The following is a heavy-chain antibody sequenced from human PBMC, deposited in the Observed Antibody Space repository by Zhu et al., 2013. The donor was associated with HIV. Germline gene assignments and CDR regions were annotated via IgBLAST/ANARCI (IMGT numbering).Heavy chain of an antibody. D-gene: IGHD2-15*01. V-gene: IGHV1-2*02. Sequence: QVQLVQSGTELKMPGASVKVSCNTSGYTFNAYFIHWVRQARGQGLEWVGWINPYNGNTKYSQKFQGRVTLTRDTSTSTAYMELSSLHSDDTAMYYCARDPHIDCSGGLCYHYGMDVWGQGTTVTV. CDR3: ARDPHIDCSGGLCYHYGMDV. CDR2: INPYNGNT. J-gene: IGHJ6*02. CDR1: GYTFNAYF.